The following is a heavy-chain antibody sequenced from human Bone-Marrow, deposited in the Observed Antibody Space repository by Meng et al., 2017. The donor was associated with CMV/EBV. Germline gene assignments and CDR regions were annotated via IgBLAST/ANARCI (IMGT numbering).Heavy chain of an antibody. D-gene: IGHD3-3*01. CDR3: AKGGTSTIFGVVIDDYFDY. CDR2: IRYDGSNK. Sequence: GESLKISCAASGFTFSSYGMHWVRQAPGKGLEWVAFIRYDGSNKCYADSVKGRFTISRDNSKNTLYLQMNSLRAEDTAVYYCAKGGTSTIFGVVIDDYFDYWGPGQRVNVAS. CDR1: GFTFSSYG. J-gene: IGHJ4*02. V-gene: IGHV3-30*02.